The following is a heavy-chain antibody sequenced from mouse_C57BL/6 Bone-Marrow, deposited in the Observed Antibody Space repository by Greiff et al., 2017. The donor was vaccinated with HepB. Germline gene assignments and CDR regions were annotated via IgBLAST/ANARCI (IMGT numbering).Heavy chain of an antibody. V-gene: IGHV1-11*01. CDR2: IYPVSGET. D-gene: IGHD1-1*01. Sequence: LMESGAELASPGASVTLSCKASGYTFTDHIMNWVKKRPGQGLEWIGRIYPVSGETNYNQKFMGKATFSVDRSSSTVYMVLNSLTSEDPAVYYCGPITTVVAPVAYWGQGTLVTVSA. CDR3: GPITTVVAPVAY. CDR1: GYTFTDHI. J-gene: IGHJ3*01.